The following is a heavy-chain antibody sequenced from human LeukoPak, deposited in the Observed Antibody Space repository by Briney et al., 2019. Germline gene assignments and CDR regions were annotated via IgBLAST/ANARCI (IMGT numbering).Heavy chain of an antibody. V-gene: IGHV3-23*01. CDR3: AKQGAYSYGLYYFDY. CDR2: ISGSGGST. Sequence: GGSLGLSCAASGFTFSSYAMSWVRQAPGKGLEWVSAISGSGGSTYYADSVKGRFTISRDNSKNTLYLQMNSLRTEDTAVYYCAKQGAYSYGLYYFDYWGQGTLVTVSS. CDR1: GFTFSSYA. D-gene: IGHD5-18*01. J-gene: IGHJ4*02.